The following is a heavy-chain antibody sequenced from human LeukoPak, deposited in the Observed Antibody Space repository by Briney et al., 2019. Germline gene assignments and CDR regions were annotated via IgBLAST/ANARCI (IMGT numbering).Heavy chain of an antibody. Sequence: GGSLRLSCTTTGFTFSSYAMHWVRQAPGKGLEWVAVISSDGSGKHSAESVKGRFTISRDNSKNTLYLQMNSLRAEDTAVYYCAKDLTGGNYYLDYWGQGTLVTVSS. CDR2: ISSDGSGK. V-gene: IGHV3-30*18. CDR1: GFTFSSYA. D-gene: IGHD1-26*01. J-gene: IGHJ4*02. CDR3: AKDLTGGNYYLDY.